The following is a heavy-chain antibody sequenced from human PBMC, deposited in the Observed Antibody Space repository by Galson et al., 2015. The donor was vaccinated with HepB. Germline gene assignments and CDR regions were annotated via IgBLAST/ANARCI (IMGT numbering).Heavy chain of an antibody. CDR2: INWNSGTI. CDR3: AKGGNQLVAAAIPGWFDP. CDR1: GFTFDEYA. V-gene: IGHV3-9*01. Sequence: SLRLSCAASGFTFDEYAMHWVRHAPGQGLEWVSGINWNSGTIGYADSVKGRFIISRDNAKNSLYLQMNSLRAEDTALYYCAKGGNQLVAAAIPGWFDPWGQGTLVTVSS. D-gene: IGHD2-2*01. J-gene: IGHJ5*02.